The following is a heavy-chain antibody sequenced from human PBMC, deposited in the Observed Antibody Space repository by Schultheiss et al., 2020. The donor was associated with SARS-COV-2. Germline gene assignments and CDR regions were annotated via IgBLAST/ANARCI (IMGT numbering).Heavy chain of an antibody. Sequence: SETLSLTCTVSGGSISSYYWSWIRQPPGKGLEWIGYIYYSGSTNYNPSLKSRVTISVDTSKNQFSLKLSSVTAADTAVYYCARLSGDSGFDYWGQGTLVTVSS. CDR1: GGSISSYY. J-gene: IGHJ4*02. CDR2: IYYSGST. D-gene: IGHD7-27*01. CDR3: ARLSGDSGFDY. V-gene: IGHV4-59*08.